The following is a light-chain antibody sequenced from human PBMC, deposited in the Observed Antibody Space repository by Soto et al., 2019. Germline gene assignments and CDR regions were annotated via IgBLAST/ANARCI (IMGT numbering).Light chain of an antibody. J-gene: IGLJ3*02. V-gene: IGLV2-8*01. CDR3: NSYAGSNNWV. CDR1: SSDVGSYNY. CDR2: EVS. Sequence: QSALTQPASVSGSPGQSITISCTGTSSDVGSYNYVSWFQQHPGKAPKLMIYEVSKRPSGVPDRFSGSKSGNTASLTVSGLQAEDEADYYCNSYAGSNNWVFGGGTKRTVL.